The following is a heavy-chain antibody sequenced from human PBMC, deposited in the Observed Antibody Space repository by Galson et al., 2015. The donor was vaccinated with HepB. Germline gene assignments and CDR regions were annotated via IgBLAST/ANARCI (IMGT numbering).Heavy chain of an antibody. CDR2: IYYSGST. Sequence: ETLSLTCTVSGGSISSYYWSWIRQPPGKGLEWIGYIYYSGSTNYNPSLKSRVTISVDTSKNQFSLKLSSVTAADTAVYYCARLDGGSQYYGMDVWGQGTTVTVSS. V-gene: IGHV4-59*08. J-gene: IGHJ6*02. D-gene: IGHD4-23*01. CDR3: ARLDGGSQYYGMDV. CDR1: GGSISSYY.